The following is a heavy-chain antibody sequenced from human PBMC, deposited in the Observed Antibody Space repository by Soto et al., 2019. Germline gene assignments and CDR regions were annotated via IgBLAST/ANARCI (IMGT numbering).Heavy chain of an antibody. Sequence: PGESLKISCQGSGYSFAGHWISWVRQMPGKGLEWMGRIDPRDSYTNYSPSFEGHVTMSADKSLSTAFLEWRSLRASDTGIYFCARQKVGATSDYWGQGTLVTVSS. CDR1: GYSFAGHW. CDR3: ARQKVGATSDY. V-gene: IGHV5-10-1*01. CDR2: IDPRDSYT. D-gene: IGHD1-26*01. J-gene: IGHJ4*02.